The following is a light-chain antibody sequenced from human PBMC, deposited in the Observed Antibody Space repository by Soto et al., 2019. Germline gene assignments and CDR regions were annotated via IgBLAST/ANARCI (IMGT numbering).Light chain of an antibody. CDR2: APS. J-gene: IGKJ1*01. CDR1: QDISSY. V-gene: IGKV1-27*01. Sequence: DIQMTQSPSSLSASVGDRVTITCRASQDISSYLAWYQQKPGKVPKLLIYAPSTLQSGVPSRFSGSGSGTDFTLTISSLHPEDVATYYCQKYNSAPRTFGQGTKVEIK. CDR3: QKYNSAPRT.